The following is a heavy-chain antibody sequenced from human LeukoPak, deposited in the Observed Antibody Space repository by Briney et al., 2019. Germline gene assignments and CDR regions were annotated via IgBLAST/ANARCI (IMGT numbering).Heavy chain of an antibody. Sequence: ASVKVSCKASGGTFSSYAISWVRQAPGQGLEWMGGIIPIFGTANYAQKFQGRVTITADKSTSTAYMELSSLRSEDTAVYYCARSGTSVTHYYYMDVWGKGTTVTVSS. J-gene: IGHJ6*03. D-gene: IGHD1-1*01. CDR3: ARSGTSVTHYYYMDV. CDR1: GGTFSSYA. CDR2: IIPIFGTA. V-gene: IGHV1-69*06.